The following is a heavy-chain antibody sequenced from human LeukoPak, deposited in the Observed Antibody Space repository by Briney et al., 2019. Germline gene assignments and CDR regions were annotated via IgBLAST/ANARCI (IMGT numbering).Heavy chain of an antibody. CDR3: ARDAQWELRAFDV. V-gene: IGHV1-69*06. D-gene: IGHD1-26*01. J-gene: IGHJ3*01. Sequence: GASVKVSCKTTGGRFKSYGYSWVRQAPGQGLEWMGGIIPVFDRPTYAQKFEGRVTITADKSTNRTYMEISSLTSDDTAVYYCARDAQWELRAFDVWGQGTVVIVSS. CDR2: IIPVFDRP. CDR1: GGRFKSYG.